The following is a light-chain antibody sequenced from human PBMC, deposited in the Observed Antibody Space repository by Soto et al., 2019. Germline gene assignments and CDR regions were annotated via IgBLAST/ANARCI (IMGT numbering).Light chain of an antibody. V-gene: IGKV1-33*01. J-gene: IGKJ3*01. CDR2: GAS. Sequence: DIQMTQSPSSLSASIGDRVTITCQASQDSKKYLSWYQQKPGRAPKLLIYGASNLETGVPSRFSGRGYGTDFTLAISSLQPEDIATYYCQHYDNLPPFTFGPGTKV. CDR1: QDSKKY. CDR3: QHYDNLPPFT.